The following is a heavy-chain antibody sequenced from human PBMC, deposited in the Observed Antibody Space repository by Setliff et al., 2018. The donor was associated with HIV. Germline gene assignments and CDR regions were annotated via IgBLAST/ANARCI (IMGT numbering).Heavy chain of an antibody. V-gene: IGHV3-7*03. CDR2: IQQDGSEK. CDR1: GFTFSNSM. Sequence: GGSLRLSCAASGFTFSNSMMGWVRQAPGKGLEWVANIQQDGSEKYYVDSVKGRFTISRDNAKNSVYLQMNSLRAEDTAVYYCARERGSGNIYAFDIWGQGTMVTVSS. CDR3: ARERGSGNIYAFDI. D-gene: IGHD3-10*01. J-gene: IGHJ3*02.